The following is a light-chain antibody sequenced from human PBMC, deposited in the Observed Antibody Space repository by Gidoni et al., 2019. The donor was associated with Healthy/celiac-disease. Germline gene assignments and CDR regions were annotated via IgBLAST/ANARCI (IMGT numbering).Light chain of an antibody. J-gene: IGLJ3*02. Sequence: QSVLTQPPSASGTPGQRVTISCSGSSSNIGSNYVYWYQQLPGTAPKLLPYRKNQRPSGVPDRFSGSKSGTSASLAISGLRSEDEADYYCAAWDDSLSGWVFGGGTKLTVL. CDR1: SSNIGSNY. V-gene: IGLV1-47*01. CDR3: AAWDDSLSGWV. CDR2: RKN.